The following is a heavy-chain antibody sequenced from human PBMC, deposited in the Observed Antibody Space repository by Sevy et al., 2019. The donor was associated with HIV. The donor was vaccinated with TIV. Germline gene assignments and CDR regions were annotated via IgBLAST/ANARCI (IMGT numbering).Heavy chain of an antibody. CDR3: ARFPLGYCSGGSCYPVDY. Sequence: SETLSLTCTVSGGSISSSSYYWGWIRQPPGKGLEWIGSIYYSGNTYYNPSLKSRVTISVDTSKNQFSLKLSSVTAADTAVYYCARFPLGYCSGGSCYPVDYWGQGTLVTVSS. J-gene: IGHJ4*02. D-gene: IGHD2-15*01. CDR2: IYYSGNT. V-gene: IGHV4-39*01. CDR1: GGSISSSSYY.